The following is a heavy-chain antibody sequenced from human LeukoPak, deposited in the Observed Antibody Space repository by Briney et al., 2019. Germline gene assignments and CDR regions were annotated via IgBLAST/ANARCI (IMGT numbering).Heavy chain of an antibody. CDR3: ARVTVGFDY. J-gene: IGHJ4*02. CDR1: GFTFSTYW. V-gene: IGHV3-7*01. Sequence: GGSLRLSCAASGFTFSTYWMTWVRQAPGKGLEWVANIKPDGSQIYYVDSVKGRFTISRDNAKNSLYLQMNSLRAEDTAIYYCARVTVGFDYWGQGTLVTVSS. CDR2: IKPDGSQI. D-gene: IGHD2-15*01.